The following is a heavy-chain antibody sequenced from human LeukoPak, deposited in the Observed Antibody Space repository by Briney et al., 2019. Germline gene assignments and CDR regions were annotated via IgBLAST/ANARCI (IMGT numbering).Heavy chain of an antibody. CDR1: GGSISSGGYY. CDR2: IYYSGST. V-gene: IGHV4-31*03. D-gene: IGHD4-17*01. Sequence: SQTLSLTCTVSGGSISSGGYYWRWIRQHPGKGLEWIGYIYYSGSTYYNPSLKSRVTISVDTSKNQFSLKLSSVTAADTAVYYCARSYGDFRKGVDYWGQGTLVTVSS. J-gene: IGHJ4*02. CDR3: ARSYGDFRKGVDY.